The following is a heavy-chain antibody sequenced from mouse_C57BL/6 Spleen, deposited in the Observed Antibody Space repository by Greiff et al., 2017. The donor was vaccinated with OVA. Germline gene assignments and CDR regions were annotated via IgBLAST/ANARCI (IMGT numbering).Heavy chain of an antibody. Sequence: QVQLQQSGAELVRPGSSVKLSCKASGYTFTRYWMDWVKQRPGQGLEWIGNIYPSDSETHYNQKFKDKATLTVDKSSSTAYMQLSSLTSEDSAVYYCARTVDAMDYWGQGTSVTVSS. D-gene: IGHD1-1*01. CDR2: IYPSDSET. V-gene: IGHV1-61*01. J-gene: IGHJ4*01. CDR1: GYTFTRYW. CDR3: ARTVDAMDY.